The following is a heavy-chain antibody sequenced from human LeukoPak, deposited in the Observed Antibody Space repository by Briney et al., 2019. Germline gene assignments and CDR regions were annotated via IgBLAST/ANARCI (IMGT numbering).Heavy chain of an antibody. CDR2: IYYSGST. D-gene: IGHD6-13*01. CDR1: GGSISSYY. J-gene: IGHJ6*02. V-gene: IGHV4-59*08. Sequence: SETLSLTCTVSGGSISSYYWSWIRQPPGKGLEWIGYIYYSGSTNYNPSLKSRVTISVDTSKNQFSLKLNSVTAADTAVYYCAIHGGYSSPLGVWGQGTAVTVSS. CDR3: AIHGGYSSPLGV.